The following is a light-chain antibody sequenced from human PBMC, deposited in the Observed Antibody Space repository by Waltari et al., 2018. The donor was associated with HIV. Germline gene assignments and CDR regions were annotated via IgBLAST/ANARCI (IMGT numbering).Light chain of an antibody. J-gene: IGKJ2*01. Sequence: DIQMTQSPSSLSASVGDRVTITCRASQAIANSLAWYQQKPGKAPKLLVYVASRLERGVTSRFSGSGSGTDYILTISSLQPEDFATYYCQQYYTTPHTFGQGTKLEIK. CDR1: QAIANS. V-gene: IGKV1-NL1*01. CDR3: QQYYTTPHT. CDR2: VAS.